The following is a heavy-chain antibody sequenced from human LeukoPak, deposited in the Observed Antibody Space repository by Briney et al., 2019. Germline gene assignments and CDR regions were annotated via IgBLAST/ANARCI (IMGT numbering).Heavy chain of an antibody. J-gene: IGHJ4*02. D-gene: IGHD1-1*01. V-gene: IGHV4-59*01. Sequence: SETLSLTCTVSGLSISTYYWSWIRQSPGKGLEWIGYISYSGTTNYNPSLNSRVTISLDTSKNQFSLKLSSLTAADTAVYYCARGNWYLDYWGQGTLVTVSS. CDR1: GLSISTYY. CDR3: ARGNWYLDY. CDR2: ISYSGTT.